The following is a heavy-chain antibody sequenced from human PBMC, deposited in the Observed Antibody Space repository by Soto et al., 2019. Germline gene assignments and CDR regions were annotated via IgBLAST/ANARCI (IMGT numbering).Heavy chain of an antibody. CDR3: ARLSRGTTAGFDY. CDR1: GGSISSDF. CDR2: ISISGNT. V-gene: IGHV4-59*08. D-gene: IGHD6-13*01. Sequence: PSETLSLTCTVSGGSISSDFWSWIRQPPGKGLEWIGYISISGNTDYSPSLKSRATISVDTSKNQFSLKLRSVTAADTAVYYCARLSRGTTAGFDYWGQGTLVTVSS. J-gene: IGHJ4*02.